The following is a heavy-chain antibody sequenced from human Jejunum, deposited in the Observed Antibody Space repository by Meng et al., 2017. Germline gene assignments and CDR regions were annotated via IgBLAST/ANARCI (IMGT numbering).Heavy chain of an antibody. V-gene: IGHV4-39*07. CDR3: ARVEKRWLHSDY. CDR1: GGSIISNDYY. CDR2: VFYRGST. Sequence: GSLRLSCTVSGGSIISNDYYWGWIRQPPGKGLEWIGSVFYRGSTSYNPSLKSRVTISVDTSKNQFSLKMSSVTAADTAVYYCARVEKRWLHSDYWGQGTLVTVSS. D-gene: IGHD5-24*01. J-gene: IGHJ4*02.